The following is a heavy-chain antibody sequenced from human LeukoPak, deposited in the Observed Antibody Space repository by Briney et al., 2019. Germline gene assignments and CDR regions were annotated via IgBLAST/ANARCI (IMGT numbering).Heavy chain of an antibody. CDR2: IYYSGGT. J-gene: IGHJ4*02. V-gene: IGHV4-30-2*05. D-gene: IGHD2-21*01. Sequence: SETLSLTCTVSGGSISSGGYYWSWIRQPPGKGLEWIGYIYYSGGTYYNPSLESRLTMSVDTSKNQFSLKLSSVTAADTAVYYCARVPKGDSHFDYWGQGTLVTVSS. CDR3: ARVPKGDSHFDY. CDR1: GGSISSGGYY.